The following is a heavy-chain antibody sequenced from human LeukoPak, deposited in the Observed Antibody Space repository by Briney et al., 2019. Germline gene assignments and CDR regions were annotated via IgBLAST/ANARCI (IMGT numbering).Heavy chain of an antibody. J-gene: IGHJ4*02. Sequence: PGGSLRLSCAASGFTFSSYWMTWVRQAPGKGLEWVANIKQDGSVKYYVDSVKGRFTISRDNSKNTLYLQMNSLRAEDTAVYYCAKGWSDFDYWGQGTLVTVSS. D-gene: IGHD6-13*01. V-gene: IGHV3-7*03. CDR3: AKGWSDFDY. CDR2: IKQDGSVK. CDR1: GFTFSSYW.